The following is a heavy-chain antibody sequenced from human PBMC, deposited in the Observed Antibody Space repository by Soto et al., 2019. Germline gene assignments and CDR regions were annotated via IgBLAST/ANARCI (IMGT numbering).Heavy chain of an antibody. J-gene: IGHJ4*02. CDR3: ARVYGDYGGFFEY. Sequence: PGGSLRLSCAASGFIVNSKYMSWFRQVPGKRLEWVSVIYSGGYTHYADSVKGRFTISRHNIKNTLYLQMNSLRAEDTAVYYCARVYGDYGGFFEYWGQGTQVTVSS. D-gene: IGHD4-17*01. V-gene: IGHV3-53*04. CDR1: GFIVNSKY. CDR2: IYSGGYT.